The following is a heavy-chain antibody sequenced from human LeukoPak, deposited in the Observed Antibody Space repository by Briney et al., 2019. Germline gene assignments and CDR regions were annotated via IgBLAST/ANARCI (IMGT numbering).Heavy chain of an antibody. CDR3: ASPPLSSAMYYAH. CDR1: GYNFSGHY. CDR2: IKPSNGDT. Sequence: GSSVKVSCKASGYNFSGHYMHWVRQAPGQGLEWMGWIKPSNGDTKYAQNFQGRVTMTRDTSISTAYMELSSLRSDDTAVYYRASPPLSSAMYYAHWGQGTLVTVSS. J-gene: IGHJ4*02. V-gene: IGHV1-2*02. D-gene: IGHD1-26*01.